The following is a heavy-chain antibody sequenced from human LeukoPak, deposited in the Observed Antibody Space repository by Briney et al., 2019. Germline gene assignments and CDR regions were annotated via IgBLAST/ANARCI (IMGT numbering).Heavy chain of an antibody. V-gene: IGHV3-9*01. J-gene: IGHJ3*01. Sequence: PGRSLILSCAASGFPFDEHAMHWVRQAPGKGLEWVSGISYSSETIGYVDSVKGRFTISRGNVRKSLYLQMNSLRIEDTALYYCAKDRGGGSQLGDAYDVWGQGTMVSVSS. D-gene: IGHD3-10*01. CDR2: ISYSSETI. CDR1: GFPFDEHA. CDR3: AKDRGGGSQLGDAYDV.